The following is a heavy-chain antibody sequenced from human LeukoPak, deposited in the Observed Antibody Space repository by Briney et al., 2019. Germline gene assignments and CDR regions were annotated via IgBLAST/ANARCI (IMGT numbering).Heavy chain of an antibody. D-gene: IGHD3-10*01. CDR3: ASAQYSAKWGYYYGSGGNFDY. Sequence: GASVKVSCKASGGTFSSYAISWVRQAPGQGLEWMGRIIPILGIANYAQKFQGRVTITADKSTSTAYMELSSLRSEVTAVYYCASAQYSAKWGYYYGSGGNFDYWGQGTLVTVSS. V-gene: IGHV1-69*04. J-gene: IGHJ4*02. CDR2: IIPILGIA. CDR1: GGTFSSYA.